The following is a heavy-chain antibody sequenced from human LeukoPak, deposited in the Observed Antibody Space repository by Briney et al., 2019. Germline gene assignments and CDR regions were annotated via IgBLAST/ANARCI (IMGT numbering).Heavy chain of an antibody. CDR2: ISSNGGST. CDR3: ARDVPLDY. V-gene: IGHV3-64*01. CDR1: GFTFSMYA. J-gene: IGHJ4*02. Sequence: GGSLRLSCAASGFTFSMYAMHWVRQAPGKGLEYVSAISSNGGSTYYANSVKGRFTISRDNSKNTLYLQMGSLRAEDMAVYYCARDVPLDYWGQGTLVTVSS.